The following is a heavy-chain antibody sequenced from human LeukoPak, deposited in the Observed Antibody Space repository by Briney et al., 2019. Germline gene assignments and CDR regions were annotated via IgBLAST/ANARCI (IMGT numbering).Heavy chain of an antibody. CDR3: ASNPNRSSPYFGDH. CDR1: GFTFSSYW. CDR2: IKQDGREK. V-gene: IGHV3-7*01. D-gene: IGHD6-6*01. Sequence: GGSLRLSCVASGFTFSSYWMSWVRQAPGKGLEWVANIKQDGREKYYVDSVKGRFTISRDNAKNSLYLQMNSLRAEDTAVYYCASNPNRSSPYFGDHWGQGTLVTVSS. J-gene: IGHJ4*02.